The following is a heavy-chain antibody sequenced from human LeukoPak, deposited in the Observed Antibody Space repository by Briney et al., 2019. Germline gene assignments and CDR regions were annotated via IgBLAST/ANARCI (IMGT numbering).Heavy chain of an antibody. V-gene: IGHV3-30*02. Sequence: GGSLRLSCAASGFTFSSYGMHWVRQAPGKGLEWVAFIRYDGSNKYYADSVKGRLTISRDNSKNTLYLQMNSLRAEDTAVYYCAKVNSSGWYYFDYWGQGTLVTVSS. D-gene: IGHD6-19*01. J-gene: IGHJ4*02. CDR2: IRYDGSNK. CDR1: GFTFSSYG. CDR3: AKVNSSGWYYFDY.